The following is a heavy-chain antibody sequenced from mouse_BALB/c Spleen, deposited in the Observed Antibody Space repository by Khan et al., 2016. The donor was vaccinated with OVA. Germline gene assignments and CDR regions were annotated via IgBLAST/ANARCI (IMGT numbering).Heavy chain of an antibody. CDR3: ASMDTSSLDY. V-gene: IGHV1-77*01. CDR1: GYTFTDYY. D-gene: IGHD6-2*01. CDR2: IYPGSGNT. Sequence: VQLQESGTELARPGASVKLSCKASGYTFTDYYITWVKQRTGQGLEWIGAIYPGSGNTYYNEKFKGKAPLTADNSSNTAYMQLSSLTSDDSAVYFCASMDTSSLDYWGQGTTLTVSS. J-gene: IGHJ2*01.